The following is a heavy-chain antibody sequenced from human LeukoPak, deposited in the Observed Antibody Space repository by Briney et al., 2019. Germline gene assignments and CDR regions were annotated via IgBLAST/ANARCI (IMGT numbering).Heavy chain of an antibody. CDR1: GGSISSSSYY. J-gene: IGHJ4*02. V-gene: IGHV4-39*01. CDR2: IYYSGST. D-gene: IGHD6-6*01. CDR3: ARGGIAARLPDY. Sequence: PSETLSLTCTVSGGSISSSSYYWGWIRQPPGKGLEWIGSIYYSGSTYYNPSLKSRVTISVATSKNQFSLKLSSVTAADTAVYYCARGGIAARLPDYWGQGTLVTVSS.